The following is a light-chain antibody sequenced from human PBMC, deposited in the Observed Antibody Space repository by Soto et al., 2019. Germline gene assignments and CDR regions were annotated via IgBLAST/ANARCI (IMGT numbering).Light chain of an antibody. CDR3: CSYAVGGTWV. J-gene: IGLJ3*02. Sequence: QSALTQPRSVSGSHGQSVTFSCTGTSTDVGGSNNVSWYQQHPCKAPKLMIYDVSERPSGVPDRFSVSKSGNTASLTISGLQANDEADYYCCSYAVGGTWVFGGGTKVTVL. V-gene: IGLV2-11*01. CDR1: STDVGGSNN. CDR2: DVS.